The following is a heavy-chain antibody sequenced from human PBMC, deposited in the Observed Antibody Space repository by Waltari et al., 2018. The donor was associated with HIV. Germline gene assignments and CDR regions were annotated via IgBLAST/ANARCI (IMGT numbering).Heavy chain of an antibody. Sequence: QVQLVQSGAEVKKPGSPVTVSCIASGGTFSSYAFTWVRQAPGQGLEWMGGIIPIFDTTNYAQKFQGRVRITADESTGTAYMELSSLRSEDTAVYYCARASGDYSFYYAMDVWGQGTTVTVSS. J-gene: IGHJ6*02. CDR3: ARASGDYSFYYAMDV. D-gene: IGHD2-8*02. V-gene: IGHV1-69*01. CDR1: GGTFSSYA. CDR2: IIPIFDTT.